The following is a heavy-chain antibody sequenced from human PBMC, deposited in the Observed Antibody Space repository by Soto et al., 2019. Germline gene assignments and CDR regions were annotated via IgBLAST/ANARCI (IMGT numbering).Heavy chain of an antibody. CDR1: GFTFSSYA. J-gene: IGHJ4*02. D-gene: IGHD2-2*01. V-gene: IGHV3-23*01. CDR2: ISGSGGST. Sequence: EVQLLESGGGLVQPGGSLRLSCAASGFTFSSYAMSWVRQAPGKGLEWVSAISGSGGSTYYADSVKGRFTISRDNSKNTLYLQMNSLRAEDTAVYCCAKEYCSSTSCYLGSFDYWGQGTLVTVSS. CDR3: AKEYCSSTSCYLGSFDY.